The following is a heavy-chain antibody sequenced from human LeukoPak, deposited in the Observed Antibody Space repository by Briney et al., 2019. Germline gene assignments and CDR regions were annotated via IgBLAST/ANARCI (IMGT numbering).Heavy chain of an antibody. CDR2: ISSSPNTI. J-gene: IGHJ4*02. CDR3: TRDREGTDY. D-gene: IGHD1-26*01. Sequence: GGSLRLSCAASGFTFSSYWMNWARQAPGKGLEWVSYISSSPNTIYYADSVKGRFTISRDNAKNSLYLQMNSLRAEDTAVYYCTRDREGTDYWGQGTLVTVSS. CDR1: GFTFSSYW. V-gene: IGHV3-48*01.